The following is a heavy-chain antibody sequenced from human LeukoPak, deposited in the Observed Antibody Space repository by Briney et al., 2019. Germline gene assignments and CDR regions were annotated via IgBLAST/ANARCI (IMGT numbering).Heavy chain of an antibody. Sequence: SETLSLTCSVSGGFISTYYWSWIRQPAGKGLEWIGRIHADDGATNYNPSLKSRVTMSVDASKKHFSLKITSVTAADTAVYYCARVQDFYHDAFDTWGQGTRVSVSS. V-gene: IGHV4-4*07. D-gene: IGHD2/OR15-2a*01. CDR2: IHADDGAT. J-gene: IGHJ3*02. CDR3: ARVQDFYHDAFDT. CDR1: GGFISTYY.